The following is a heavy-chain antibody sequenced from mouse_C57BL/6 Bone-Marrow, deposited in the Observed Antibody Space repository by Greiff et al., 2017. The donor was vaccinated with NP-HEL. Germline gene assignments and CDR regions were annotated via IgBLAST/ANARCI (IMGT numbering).Heavy chain of an antibody. V-gene: IGHV1-59*01. CDR2: IDPSDSYT. CDR1: GYTFTSYW. Sequence: QVQLQQPGAELVRPGTSVKLSCKASGYTFTSYWMHWVKQRPGQGLEWIGVIDPSDSYTNYNQKFKGKATLTVDTSSSTAYMQLSSLTSEDSAVYYCARRGVYYVNLFWYFDVWGTGTTVTVSS. CDR3: ARRGVYYVNLFWYFDV. J-gene: IGHJ1*03. D-gene: IGHD2-1*01.